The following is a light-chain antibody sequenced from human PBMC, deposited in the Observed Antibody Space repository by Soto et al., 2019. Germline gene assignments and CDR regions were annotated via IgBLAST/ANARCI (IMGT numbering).Light chain of an antibody. Sequence: DIQMTQSPSSLSASVGDSVTITCRASHDISNFLAWFQQIPGRAPKPLIYAAFTLQSGVPSKFSGSGSGTHFTLTISNLQPEDFASYYCQQYNNHPLTFGQGT. CDR1: HDISNF. CDR3: QQYNNHPLT. V-gene: IGKV1-16*02. J-gene: IGKJ2*01. CDR2: AAF.